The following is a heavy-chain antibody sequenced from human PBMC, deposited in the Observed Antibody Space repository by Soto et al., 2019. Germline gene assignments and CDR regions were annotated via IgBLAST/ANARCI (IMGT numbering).Heavy chain of an antibody. CDR2: TYYRSKWYN. CDR1: GDSVSSNSAA. CDR3: ARDIVVVPAADDAFDI. Sequence: QTLSLTCAISGDSVSSNSAAWNWIRQSPSRGLEWLGRTYYRSKWYNDYAVSVKSRITINPDTSKNQFSLQLNSVTPEDTAVYYCARDIVVVPAADDAFDIWGQGTMVTV. V-gene: IGHV6-1*01. D-gene: IGHD2-2*01. J-gene: IGHJ3*02.